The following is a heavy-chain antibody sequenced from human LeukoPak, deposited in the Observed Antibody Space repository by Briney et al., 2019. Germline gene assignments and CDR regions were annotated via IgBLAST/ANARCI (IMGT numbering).Heavy chain of an antibody. Sequence: ASVKVSCKASGYTFIDYYMHWVRQAPGQGLEWVGWMNPNTGGTNYAQKYQGRVTMTSDTSITTFYMELSNLEFADTAIYYCARDVFAAYTTHHKFDPWGQGTLVTVSS. D-gene: IGHD2-2*02. V-gene: IGHV1-2*02. CDR1: GYTFIDYY. CDR2: MNPNTGGT. CDR3: ARDVFAAYTTHHKFDP. J-gene: IGHJ5*02.